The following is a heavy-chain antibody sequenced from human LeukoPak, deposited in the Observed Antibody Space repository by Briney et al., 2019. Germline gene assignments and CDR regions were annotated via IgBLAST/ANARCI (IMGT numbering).Heavy chain of an antibody. D-gene: IGHD1-26*01. J-gene: IGHJ6*03. V-gene: IGHV3-30*01. CDR3: ARFAATAGRRYYYYYYMDV. CDR2: ISYDGSNK. Sequence: GGSLRLSCAASGFTFSSYAMHWVRQAPGKGLEWVAVISYDGSNKYYADSVKGRFTISRDNSKNTLYLQMNSLRAEDTAVYYCARFAATAGRRYYYYYYMDVWGKGTTVTVSS. CDR1: GFTFSSYA.